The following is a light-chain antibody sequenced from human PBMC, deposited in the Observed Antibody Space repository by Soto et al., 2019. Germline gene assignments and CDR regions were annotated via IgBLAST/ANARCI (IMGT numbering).Light chain of an antibody. J-gene: IGLJ1*01. CDR3: SSYRTYLPLEV. CDR2: DVS. V-gene: IGLV2-14*03. CDR1: NTDIGGYNY. Sequence: QSALTQPDSVSGSPGESITISCTGTNTDIGGYNYVSWYQQHPGKAPKLVIYDVSSRPSGVSSRFSGSKSGYTASLTISGLQAEDDAHYSCSSYRTYLPLEVFGTGTQVTVL.